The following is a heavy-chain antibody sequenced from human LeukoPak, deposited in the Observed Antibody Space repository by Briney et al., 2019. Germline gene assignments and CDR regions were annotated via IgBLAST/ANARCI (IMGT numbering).Heavy chain of an antibody. CDR3: ASSGYSYGYYMDV. CDR2: TYPGDSDT. V-gene: IGHV5-51*01. D-gene: IGHD5-18*01. Sequence: GESLKISCKGSGYSFTSYWIGWVRQMPGKGLEWMGITYPGDSDTRYSPSFQGQVTISADKSISTAYLQWSSLKASDTAMYYCASSGYSYGYYMDVWGKGTTVTVSS. CDR1: GYSFTSYW. J-gene: IGHJ6*03.